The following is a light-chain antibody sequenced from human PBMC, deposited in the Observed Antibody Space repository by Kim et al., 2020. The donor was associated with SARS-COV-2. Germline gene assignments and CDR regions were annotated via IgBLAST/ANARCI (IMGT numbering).Light chain of an antibody. CDR2: GTS. V-gene: IGKV3-20*01. CDR1: QSFSGNC. Sequence: APGESDTPSCRASQSFSGNCLDWYQQKPGQAPRLLIYGTSSRATGIPDRFSGSGSGTDFTLTITRLEPEDFAVYYCQHFGRSSWTFGQGTKVEIK. CDR3: QHFGRSSWT. J-gene: IGKJ1*01.